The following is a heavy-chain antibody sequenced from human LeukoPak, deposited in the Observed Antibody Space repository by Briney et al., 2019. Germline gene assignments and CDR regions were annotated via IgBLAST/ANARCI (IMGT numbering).Heavy chain of an antibody. CDR2: IYYSGST. Sequence: PSEALSLTCTVSGGSISSSSYYWGWIRQPPGKGLEWIGSIYYSGSTYYNPSLKSRVTISVDTSKNQFSLKLSSVTAADTAVCYCARVTYYDFWSGYYKGVFDYWGQGTLVTVSS. J-gene: IGHJ4*02. CDR1: GGSISSSSYY. V-gene: IGHV4-39*01. D-gene: IGHD3-3*01. CDR3: ARVTYYDFWSGYYKGVFDY.